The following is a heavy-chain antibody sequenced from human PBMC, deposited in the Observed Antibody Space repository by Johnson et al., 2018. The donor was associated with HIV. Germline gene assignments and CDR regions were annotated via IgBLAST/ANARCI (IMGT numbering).Heavy chain of an antibody. V-gene: IGHV3-30*02. CDR1: GFTFSSYG. J-gene: IGHJ3*02. CDR3: ARAKRDYYGSGGVGAFDI. CDR2: IRYDGSYK. D-gene: IGHD3-10*01. Sequence: QVQLVESGGGVVQPGGSLRLSCAASGFTFSSYGMHWVRQAPGKGLEWVAFIRYDGSYKYYPGSVKGRFTISRENAKNSLYLQMDSLRAGDTALYYCARAKRDYYGSGGVGAFDIWGQGTMVTVSS.